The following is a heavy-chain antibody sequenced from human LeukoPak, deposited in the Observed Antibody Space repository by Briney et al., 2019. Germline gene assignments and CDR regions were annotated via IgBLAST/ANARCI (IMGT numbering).Heavy chain of an antibody. J-gene: IGHJ5*02. CDR2: INRSGST. Sequence: SETLSLTCAVYGGSFSGYYWSWIRQPPGKGLEWIGEINRSGSTNYNPSHKSRVTISVVTSKNQFSLKLSSVTAADTAVYYCARNSGSYYNNWFDPWGQGTLVTVSS. V-gene: IGHV4-34*01. CDR3: ARNSGSYYNNWFDP. D-gene: IGHD3-10*01. CDR1: GGSFSGYY.